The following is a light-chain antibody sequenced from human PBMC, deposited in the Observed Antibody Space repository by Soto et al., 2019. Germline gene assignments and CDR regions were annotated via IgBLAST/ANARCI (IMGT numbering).Light chain of an antibody. Sequence: EIVMTQSPVTLSVSPGETATLSWRASQSVGGNLAWYQQKPGQAPRLLIYGASIRATGIPARFSGSGSGTEFTLTISSLQSEDFAVYYCQQYKNWPPLTFGGGTKVDI. CDR1: QSVGGN. CDR3: QQYKNWPPLT. J-gene: IGKJ4*01. V-gene: IGKV3-15*01. CDR2: GAS.